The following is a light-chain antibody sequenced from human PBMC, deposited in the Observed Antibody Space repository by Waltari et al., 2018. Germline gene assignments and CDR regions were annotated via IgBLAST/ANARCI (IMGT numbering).Light chain of an antibody. CDR2: GAS. CDR3: QQYGSSILYT. J-gene: IGKJ2*01. V-gene: IGKV3-20*01. Sequence: VLTQSPGPLSLFPGGRATLSCRSSQSLTKRYLAWYQQNPGQAPTLLIYGASSRAAGTPDRFSGSVSGTDYTLTISRLEPEDCAVYYCQQYGSSILYTFGQGTKLEIK. CDR1: QSLTKRY.